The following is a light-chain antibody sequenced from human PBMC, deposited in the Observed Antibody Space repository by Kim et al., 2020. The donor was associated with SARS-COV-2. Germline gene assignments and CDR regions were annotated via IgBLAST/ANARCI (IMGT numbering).Light chain of an antibody. CDR3: QSFDAVRTKI. J-gene: IGLJ2*01. V-gene: IGLV1-40*01. Sequence: GGSAVFGYGDSVDRSQQSTGAAPKLVVSADNNRPSGVPDSFSAARTGTSASLAITGIQAEDEADDYCQSFDAVRTKIFGGGTRLTVL. CDR1: SAVFGYGDS. CDR2: ADN.